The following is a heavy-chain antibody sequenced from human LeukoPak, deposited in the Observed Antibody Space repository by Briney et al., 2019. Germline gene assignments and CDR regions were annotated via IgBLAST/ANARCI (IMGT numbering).Heavy chain of an antibody. V-gene: IGHV4-34*01. CDR1: GGSFSGYY. Sequence: PSETLSLTCAVYGGSFSGYYWSWIRQPPGKGLGWIGEINHSGSTNYNPSLKSRVTISVDTSKNQFSLKLSSVTAADTAVYYCARVTGYSSSWLKYWGQGTLVTVSS. J-gene: IGHJ4*02. CDR3: ARVTGYSSSWLKY. CDR2: INHSGST. D-gene: IGHD6-13*01.